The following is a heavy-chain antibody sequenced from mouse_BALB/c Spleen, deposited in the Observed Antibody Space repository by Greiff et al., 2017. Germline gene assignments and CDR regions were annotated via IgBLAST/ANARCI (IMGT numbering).Heavy chain of an antibody. CDR3: AGGYEGDYAMDY. CDR1: GYSITSGYY. J-gene: IGHJ4*01. Sequence: DVQLQESGPGLVKPSQSLSLTCSVTGYSITSGYYWNWIRQFPGNKLEWMGYISYDGSNNYNPSLKNRISITRDTSKNQFFLKLNSVTTEDTATYYCAGGYEGDYAMDYWGQGTSVTVSS. CDR2: ISYDGSN. D-gene: IGHD2-2*01. V-gene: IGHV3-6*02.